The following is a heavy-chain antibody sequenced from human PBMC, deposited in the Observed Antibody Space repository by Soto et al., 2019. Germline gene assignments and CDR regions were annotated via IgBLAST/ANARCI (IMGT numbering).Heavy chain of an antibody. CDR2: IIPIFSTA. CDR1: RGTFCSYA. Sequence: SVKVSCKASRGTFCSYAISLVRQAPGQGLEWMGGIIPIFSTANYAQKFQGRVTITADESTSTAYMELSIPRSEDTAVYYCARAGDGYNIYYYCGMDVWCQGATVTVSS. V-gene: IGHV1-69*13. CDR3: ARAGDGYNIYYYCGMDV. D-gene: IGHD5-12*01. J-gene: IGHJ6*02.